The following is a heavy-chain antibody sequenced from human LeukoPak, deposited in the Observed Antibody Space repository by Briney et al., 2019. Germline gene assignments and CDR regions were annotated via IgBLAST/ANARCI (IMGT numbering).Heavy chain of an antibody. CDR2: IIPIFGIA. CDR1: GGTFSSYA. Sequence: SVKVSCKASGGTFSSYAISWVRQAPGQGLEWMGRIIPIFGIANYAQKFQGRVTITADKSTSTAYMELSSLRSEDTAVYYCASPTPYYSSTSCYVGRAFDIWGQGTMVTVSS. CDR3: ASPTPYYSSTSCYVGRAFDI. J-gene: IGHJ3*02. V-gene: IGHV1-69*04. D-gene: IGHD2-2*01.